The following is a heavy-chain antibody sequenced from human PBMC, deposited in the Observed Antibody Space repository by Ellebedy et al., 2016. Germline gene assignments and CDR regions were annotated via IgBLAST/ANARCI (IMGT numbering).Heavy chain of an antibody. Sequence: GGSLRLSCAASGFTFRRYAMSWVRQTPGKGLEWVSAIGDDDGRTTFYADSVKGRFTISRDDSKNTLYLQMNSLRAEETALYYCATESDVKHRQALDCWGQGTQVTVSS. CDR3: ATESDVKHRQALDC. V-gene: IGHV3-23*01. CDR1: GFTFRRYA. D-gene: IGHD2-21*01. J-gene: IGHJ4*02. CDR2: IGDDDGRTT.